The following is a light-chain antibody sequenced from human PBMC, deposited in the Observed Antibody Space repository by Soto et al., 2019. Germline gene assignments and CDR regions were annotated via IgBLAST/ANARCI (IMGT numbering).Light chain of an antibody. CDR1: QSVSSN. Sequence: EIVMTRSPATLSVSPGERATLSCRASQSVSSNLAWYQQKPGQAPRLLIYGASTRATGGPARFSGSGSGTEFTLTISSLQSEDFAVYYCQQYNNWPLTFGGGTKVEIK. CDR3: QQYNNWPLT. J-gene: IGKJ4*01. V-gene: IGKV3-15*01. CDR2: GAS.